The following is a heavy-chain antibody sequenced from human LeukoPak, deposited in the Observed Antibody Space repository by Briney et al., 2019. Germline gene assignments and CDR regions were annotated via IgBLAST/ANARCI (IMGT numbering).Heavy chain of an antibody. V-gene: IGHV1-2*02. CDR1: GYTFTGYY. CDR3: ARDPAAYCGGDCSTGAFDI. J-gene: IGHJ3*02. Sequence: ASVKVSCKASGYTFTGYYMHWVRQAPGQGLEWRGWINPNSGGTNYAQKFQGRVTMTRHPSLSTPYMELSRLTSDDTAVYYCARDPAAYCGGDCSTGAFDIWGQGTMVTVSS. D-gene: IGHD2-21*02. CDR2: INPNSGGT.